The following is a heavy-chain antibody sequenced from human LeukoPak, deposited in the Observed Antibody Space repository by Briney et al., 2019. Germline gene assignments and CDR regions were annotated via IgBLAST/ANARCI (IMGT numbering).Heavy chain of an antibody. Sequence: SETLSLTCTVSGGSISSGGYYWSWIRQHPGKGLEWIGYIYYSGSTYYNPSLKSRVTISVDTSKNQFSLKLSSVTAADTAVYYCAREGNYDFWNWFDPWGQGTLVTVSS. CDR1: GGSISSGGYY. V-gene: IGHV4-31*03. J-gene: IGHJ5*02. CDR3: AREGNYDFWNWFDP. D-gene: IGHD3-3*01. CDR2: IYYSGST.